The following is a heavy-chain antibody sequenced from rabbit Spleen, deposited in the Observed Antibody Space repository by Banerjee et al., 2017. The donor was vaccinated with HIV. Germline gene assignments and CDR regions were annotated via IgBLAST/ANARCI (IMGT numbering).Heavy chain of an antibody. CDR3: TRDSGSGPYIDGYFNL. D-gene: IGHD1-1*01. J-gene: IGHJ4*01. Sequence: QEQLEESGGDLVKPEGSLTLTCTASGFSFSYSYWICWVRQAPGKGLEWIACIYVGSGGGTKYASWAKGRFTISKTSSTTVTLRMTSLTVADTATYFCTRDSGSGPYIDGYFNLWGPGTLVTV. CDR2: IYVGSGGGT. CDR1: GFSFSYSYW. V-gene: IGHV1S45*01.